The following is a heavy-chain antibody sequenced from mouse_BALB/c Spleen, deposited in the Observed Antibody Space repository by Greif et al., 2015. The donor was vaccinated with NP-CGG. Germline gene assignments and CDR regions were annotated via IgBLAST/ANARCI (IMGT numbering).Heavy chain of an antibody. J-gene: IGHJ1*01. Sequence: VQLKQSGPGLVKPSQSLSLTCTVTGYSITSDYAWNWIRQFPGNKLEWMGYISYSGSTSYNPSLKSRISITRDTSKNPFFLQLNSVTTEDTATYYCARFYGNYRYFDVWGAGTTVTVSS. CDR1: GYSITSDYA. CDR2: ISYSGST. D-gene: IGHD2-1*01. V-gene: IGHV3-2*02. CDR3: ARFYGNYRYFDV.